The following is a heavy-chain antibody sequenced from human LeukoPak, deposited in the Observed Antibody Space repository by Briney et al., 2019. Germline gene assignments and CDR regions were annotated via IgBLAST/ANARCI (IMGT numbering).Heavy chain of an antibody. J-gene: IGHJ6*02. CDR2: IIPIFGTA. V-gene: IGHV1-69*13. CDR1: GGTFSSYA. CDR3: ARDDGYGSSPGAAYYGMDV. D-gene: IGHD6-6*01. Sequence: SVKVSCKASGGTFSSYAISWVRQAPGQGLEWMGGIIPIFGTANYAQKFQGRVTITADESTSTAYMELSSLRSEDTAVYYCARDDGYGSSPGAAYYGMDVWGQGTTVTVSS.